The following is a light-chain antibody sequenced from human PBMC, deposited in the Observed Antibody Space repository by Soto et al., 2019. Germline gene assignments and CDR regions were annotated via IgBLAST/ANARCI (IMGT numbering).Light chain of an antibody. CDR3: SSFTTSSTVA. CDR2: DVS. Sequence: QSVLTQPASVSGSPGQSITLSCTGTSSDIGAYNYVSWYQHHPGKAPQLMIYDVSYRPSAVSSRFSGSKTANTASLTISGLQAEDESDYYCSSFTTSSTVAFGGGTKLTVL. J-gene: IGLJ2*01. CDR1: SSDIGAYNY. V-gene: IGLV2-14*01.